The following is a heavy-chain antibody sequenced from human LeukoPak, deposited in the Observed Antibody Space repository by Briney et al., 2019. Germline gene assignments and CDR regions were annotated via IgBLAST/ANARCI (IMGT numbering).Heavy chain of an antibody. D-gene: IGHD6-25*01. Sequence: SETLSLTCTVSGGSISSYYWSWIRQPPGKGLEWIGYIYYSGSTNYNPSLKSRVTISVDTSKNQFPLKLSSVTAADTAVYYCARSRSVPYYFDYWGQGTLVTVSS. CDR2: IYYSGST. V-gene: IGHV4-59*01. CDR3: ARSRSVPYYFDY. CDR1: GGSISSYY. J-gene: IGHJ4*02.